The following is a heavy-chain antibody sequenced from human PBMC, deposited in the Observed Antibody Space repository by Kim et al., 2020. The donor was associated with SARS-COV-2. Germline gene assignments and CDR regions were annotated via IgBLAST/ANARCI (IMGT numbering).Heavy chain of an antibody. CDR3: AKDLALDIVATPLLYYYGMDV. V-gene: IGHV3-43*02. CDR1: GFTFDDYA. J-gene: IGHJ6*02. D-gene: IGHD5-12*01. Sequence: GGSLRLSCAASGFTFDDYAMHWVRQAPGKGLEWVSRISGDGGSTYYADSVKGRFTISRDNSKNSLYLQMNSLRTEDTALYYCAKDLALDIVATPLLYYYGMDVWGQGTTVIVSS. CDR2: ISGDGGST.